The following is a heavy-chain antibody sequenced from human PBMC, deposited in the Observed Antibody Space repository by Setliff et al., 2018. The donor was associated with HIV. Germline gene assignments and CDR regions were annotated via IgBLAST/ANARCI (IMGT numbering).Heavy chain of an antibody. CDR2: IYDSEST. V-gene: IGHV4-59*06. CDR1: GGSISGYY. J-gene: IGHJ5*02. CDR3: ARAPGPYGDYNWFDP. D-gene: IGHD4-17*01. Sequence: SETLSLTCTVSGGSISGYYWSWIRQPAGRGLEWIGNIYDSESTYYNPSLKSRVTISVDTSKNHFSLKLNSVTAADTAVYYCARAPGPYGDYNWFDPWGQGALVTVSS.